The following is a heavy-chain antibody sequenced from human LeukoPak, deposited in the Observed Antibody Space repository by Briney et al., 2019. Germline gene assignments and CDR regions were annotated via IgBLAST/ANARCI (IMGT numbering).Heavy chain of an antibody. D-gene: IGHD3-3*01. V-gene: IGHV3-30-3*01. CDR3: ARGQGVVIIWYFDY. J-gene: IGHJ4*02. CDR1: GFTFSSYA. Sequence: GGSLRLSCAASGFTFSSYAMHWVRQAPGKGLEWVAVISYDGSNKYYADSVKGRFTISRDNSKNTLYLQMNSLRAEDTAVYYCARGQGVVIIWYFDYWGQGTLVTVSS. CDR2: ISYDGSNK.